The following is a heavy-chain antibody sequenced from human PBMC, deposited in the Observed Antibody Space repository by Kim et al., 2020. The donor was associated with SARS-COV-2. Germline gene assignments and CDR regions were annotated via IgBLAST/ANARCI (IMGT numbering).Heavy chain of an antibody. Sequence: GGSLRLSCAASGFTFSNAWMSWVRQAPGKGLEWVGRIKSKTDGGTTDYAAPVKGRFTISRDDSKNTLYLQMNSLKTEDTAVYYCTTDGDRSSGSYPPLALGYWGQGTLVTVSS. CDR3: TTDGDRSSGSYPPLALGY. CDR2: IKSKTDGGTT. CDR1: GFTFSNAW. V-gene: IGHV3-15*01. J-gene: IGHJ4*02. D-gene: IGHD3-10*01.